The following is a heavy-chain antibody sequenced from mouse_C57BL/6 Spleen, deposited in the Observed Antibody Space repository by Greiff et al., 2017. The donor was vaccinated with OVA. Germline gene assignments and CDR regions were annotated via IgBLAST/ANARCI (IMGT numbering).Heavy chain of an antibody. V-gene: IGHV5-4*01. CDR3: AREDGYYFDY. D-gene: IGHD2-3*01. CDR1: GFTFSSYA. Sequence: EVKLMESGGGLVKPGGSLKLSCAASGFTFSSYAMYWVRQTPEKRLEWVATISAGGSYTYYPDNVKGRVTFTRDNAKNTLYLQMSHLKSEDTAMYYCAREDGYYFDYWGQGTTLTVSS. CDR2: ISAGGSYT. J-gene: IGHJ2*01.